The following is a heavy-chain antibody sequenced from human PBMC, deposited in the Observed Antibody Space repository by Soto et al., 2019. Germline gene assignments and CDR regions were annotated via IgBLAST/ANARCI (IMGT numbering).Heavy chain of an antibody. J-gene: IGHJ6*02. D-gene: IGHD2-2*01. CDR3: ARGCSSTSCLGYYYYYYGMDV. V-gene: IGHV1-69*13. CDR2: IIPIFGTA. Sequence: AVKVSCKASGGTFSRYANSWVRQAPLQGLEGMGGIIPIFGTANYAQKFQGRVTITADESTSTAYMELSSLRSEDTAVYYCARGCSSTSCLGYYYYYYGMDVWGQGTTVTVSS. CDR1: GGTFSRYA.